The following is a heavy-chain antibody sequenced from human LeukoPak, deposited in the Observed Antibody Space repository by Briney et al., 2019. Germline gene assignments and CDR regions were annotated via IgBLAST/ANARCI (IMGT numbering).Heavy chain of an antibody. J-gene: IGHJ4*02. CDR3: ARDLQRFYSGYDFSLFDY. CDR1: GFNFNYAW. Sequence: PGGSLRLSCVGSGFNFNYAWMSWVRQAPGRGLEWVGRIKSKGSGETRDYAAPVKDRFTISRDDSKTTLYLQMNGLKIEDTAVYYCARDLQRFYSGYDFSLFDYWGQGTLVTVS. V-gene: IGHV3-15*01. CDR2: IKSKGSGETR. D-gene: IGHD5-12*01.